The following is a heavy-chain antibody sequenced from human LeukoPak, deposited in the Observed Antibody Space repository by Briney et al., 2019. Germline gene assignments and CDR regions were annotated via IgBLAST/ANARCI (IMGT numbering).Heavy chain of an antibody. J-gene: IGHJ4*02. CDR1: GYTFTSYD. D-gene: IGHD3-22*01. CDR3: ARDSLNYYDSSGYGLDY. V-gene: IGHV1-8*01. CDR2: MNPNSGNT. Sequence: ASVKVSCKASGYTFTSYDINRVRQATGQGLEWMGWMNPNSGNTGYAQKFQGRVTMTRNTSISTAYMELSSLRSEDTAVYYCARDSLNYYDSSGYGLDYWGQGTLVTVSS.